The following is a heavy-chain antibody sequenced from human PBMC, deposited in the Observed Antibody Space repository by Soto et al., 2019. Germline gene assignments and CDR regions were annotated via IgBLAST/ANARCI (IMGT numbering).Heavy chain of an antibody. Sequence: ASVKVSCTASGYTFTSYGSSWVRQAPGQGLEWMGWISAYNGNTNYAQKLQGRVTMTTDTSTSTAYMELRSLRSDDTAVYYCARGPYSSGWYYEWSPSYFDYWGQGTLVTVSS. J-gene: IGHJ4*02. CDR2: ISAYNGNT. V-gene: IGHV1-18*01. CDR1: GYTFTSYG. D-gene: IGHD6-19*01. CDR3: ARGPYSSGWYYEWSPSYFDY.